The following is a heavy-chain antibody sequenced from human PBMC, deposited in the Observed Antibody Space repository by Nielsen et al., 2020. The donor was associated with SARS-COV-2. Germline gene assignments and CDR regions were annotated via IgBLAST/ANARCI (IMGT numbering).Heavy chain of an antibody. CDR2: IIPILGIA. CDR1: GGTFSSYT. D-gene: IGHD3-10*01. CDR3: ARDRITMVRGVIISYGMDV. Sequence: SVKVSCKASGGTFSSYTISWVRQAPGQGLEWMGRIIPILGIANYAQKFQGRVTITADKSTSTAYMELSSLRSDDTAVYYCARDRITMVRGVIISYGMDVWGQGTTVTVSS. V-gene: IGHV1-69*04. J-gene: IGHJ6*02.